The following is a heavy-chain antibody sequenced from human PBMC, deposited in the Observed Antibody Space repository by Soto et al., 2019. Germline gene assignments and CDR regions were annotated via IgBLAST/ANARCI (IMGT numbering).Heavy chain of an antibody. V-gene: IGHV4-59*01. CDR2: IYYSGST. CDR3: ARDGGNPFDY. CDR1: GGSISSYY. Sequence: QVQLQESGPGLVKPSETLSLTCTVSGGSISSYYWSWIRQPPGKGLEWIGYIYYSGSTNYNPSLKSRVTISVDTSKNQFSLKLSSVTAADTAVYYCARDGGNPFDYWGQGTLVTVSS. J-gene: IGHJ4*02. D-gene: IGHD2-15*01.